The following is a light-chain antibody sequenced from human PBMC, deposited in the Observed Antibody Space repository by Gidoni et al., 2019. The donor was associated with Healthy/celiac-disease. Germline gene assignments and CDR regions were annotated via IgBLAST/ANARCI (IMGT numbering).Light chain of an antibody. V-gene: IGLV2-14*03. J-gene: IGLJ2*01. CDR2: DVS. CDR1: SSDVGGYNY. CDR3: SSYTSSSTVV. Sequence: QSDLTQPASVSGSPGQSITISCTGTSSDVGGYNYGSWYQQHPGKAPTLMIYDVSKRPSGVSNRFSGSTSGNTASLPISGLQAADEADYYCSSYTSSSTVVFGGWTTLPVL.